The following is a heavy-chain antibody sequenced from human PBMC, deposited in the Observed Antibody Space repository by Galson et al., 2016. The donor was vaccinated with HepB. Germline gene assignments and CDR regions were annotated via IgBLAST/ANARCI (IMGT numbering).Heavy chain of an antibody. CDR1: GYSISSGYY. Sequence: SETLSLTCAVSGYSISSGYYWGWLRQPPGKRLEWIGNIHKGGNIYYGGTTYYNPSLKSRVTISGDTSKNQFSLKLTFVTARDTAVYYCARGSYSGNSVDFDYWGQGTLVTVSS. V-gene: IGHV4-28*06. CDR3: ARGSYSGNSVDFDY. J-gene: IGHJ4*02. D-gene: IGHD1-26*01. CDR2: GNIHKGGNIYYGGTT.